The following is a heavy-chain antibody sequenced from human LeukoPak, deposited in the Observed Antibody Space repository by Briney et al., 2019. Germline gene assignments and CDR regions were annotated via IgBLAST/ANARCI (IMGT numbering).Heavy chain of an antibody. V-gene: IGHV4-4*08. D-gene: IGHD5-12*01. CDR1: GDSISNYY. CDR2: IYHYEST. Sequence: PSETLSLTCTVSGDSISNYYWSWIRQPPGKGLEWIGYIYHYESTNRESTGYNPSLKSRVTKSVDTSKNQFSLKLNSVTAADTAVYYCVQMSGFRGYDYSGYYFDYWGQGTLVTVSS. J-gene: IGHJ4*02. CDR3: VQMSGFRGYDYSGYYFDY.